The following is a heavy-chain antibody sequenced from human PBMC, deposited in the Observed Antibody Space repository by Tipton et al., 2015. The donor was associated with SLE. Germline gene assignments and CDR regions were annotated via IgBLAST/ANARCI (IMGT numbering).Heavy chain of an antibody. CDR2: ISSSSSFI. CDR3: AGSGWSLYFDY. CDR1: GFTFSGYS. V-gene: IGHV3-21*04. J-gene: IGHJ4*02. Sequence: SLRLSCAASGFTFSGYSMNWVRQAPGKGLEWVSSISSSSSFIYYADSVKGRFTISRDNSKNTLYLQMNSLRAEDTAVYYCAGSGWSLYFDYWGQGTLVTVSS. D-gene: IGHD6-19*01.